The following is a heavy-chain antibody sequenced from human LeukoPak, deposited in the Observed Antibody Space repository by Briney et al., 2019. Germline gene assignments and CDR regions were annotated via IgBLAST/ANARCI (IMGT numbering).Heavy chain of an antibody. V-gene: IGHV1-2*02. Sequence: ASLKVSCKASGYTFTGHYIHWVRQAPGQGLEWMGWINPNSGGTNYQQKFQDRVTMTRVTSSSTVYMELSRLRSDDTAVYYCARDRGPDWWGSFDFWGQGTLVTVSS. CDR1: GYTFTGHY. J-gene: IGHJ4*02. D-gene: IGHD3-16*01. CDR2: INPNSGGT. CDR3: ARDRGPDWWGSFDF.